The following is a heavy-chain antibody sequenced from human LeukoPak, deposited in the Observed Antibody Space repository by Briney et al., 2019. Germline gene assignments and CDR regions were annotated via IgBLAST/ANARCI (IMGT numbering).Heavy chain of an antibody. J-gene: IGHJ4*02. CDR2: IHSDGSGA. V-gene: IGHV3-74*01. D-gene: IGHD6-19*01. Sequence: PGGSLRLSCAASGFTFSGYWMNWVRQAPGKGPVCVAHIHSDGSGASYADSVKGRFTVSRDNAKNTLYLQMNSLRAEDTAVYYCARAAYNSGPDYWGQGILVTVSS. CDR3: ARAAYNSGPDY. CDR1: GFTFSGYW.